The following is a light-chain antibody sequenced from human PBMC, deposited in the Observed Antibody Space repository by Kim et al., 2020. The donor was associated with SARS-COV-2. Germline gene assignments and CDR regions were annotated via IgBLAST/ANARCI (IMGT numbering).Light chain of an antibody. CDR2: RNN. CDR1: SSNIGSNY. J-gene: IGLJ3*02. V-gene: IGLV1-47*01. CDR3: AAWDDSLSGWV. Sequence: QSVLTQPPSASGTHGQRVTITCSGSSSNIGSNYVYGYQQLPGTAPKLLIYRNNQRPSGVPDRFSGSKSGTSASLAISGLRSEDDADYYCAAWDDSLSGWVFGGGTQLTVL.